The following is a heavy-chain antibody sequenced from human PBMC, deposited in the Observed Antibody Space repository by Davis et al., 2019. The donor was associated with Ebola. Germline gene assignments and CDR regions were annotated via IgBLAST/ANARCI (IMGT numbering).Heavy chain of an antibody. CDR3: AKDLGYSSGWRTFDY. D-gene: IGHD6-19*01. Sequence: GESLKISCAASGFSFSSYAMHWVRQAPGKGLEWVAFISYDGRNKYYADSVKGRFTISRDNSKNTLYLQMNSLRAEDTAVYYCAKDLGYSSGWRTFDYWGQGTLVTVSS. J-gene: IGHJ4*02. CDR1: GFSFSSYA. CDR2: ISYDGRNK. V-gene: IGHV3-30*02.